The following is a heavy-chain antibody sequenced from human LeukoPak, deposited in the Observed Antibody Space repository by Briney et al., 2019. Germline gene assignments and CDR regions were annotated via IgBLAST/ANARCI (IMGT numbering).Heavy chain of an antibody. CDR3: AKDYSSGWYSPMGWFDP. Sequence: GGSLRLSCAASGFTFSSYAMSWVRQAPGKGLEWVSAISGSGGSTYYADSVKGRFTISRDNSKNTLYLQMNSLRAEDTAVYYCAKDYSSGWYSPMGWFDPWGQGTLVTVSS. D-gene: IGHD6-19*01. V-gene: IGHV3-23*01. CDR2: ISGSGGST. CDR1: GFTFSSYA. J-gene: IGHJ5*02.